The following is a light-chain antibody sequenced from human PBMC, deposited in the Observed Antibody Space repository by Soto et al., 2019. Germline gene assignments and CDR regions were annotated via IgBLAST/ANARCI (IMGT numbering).Light chain of an antibody. Sequence: EIVLTQSPGTLSLSPGERATLSCRASQSVSSSYLAWYQQKPGQAPRLLIYGASSRATGIPDRFSGSGSGTDVTLTISRLEPEDFAVYYCQQYGSSRTWTCGQGTKVEIK. CDR2: GAS. V-gene: IGKV3-20*01. J-gene: IGKJ1*01. CDR3: QQYGSSRTWT. CDR1: QSVSSSY.